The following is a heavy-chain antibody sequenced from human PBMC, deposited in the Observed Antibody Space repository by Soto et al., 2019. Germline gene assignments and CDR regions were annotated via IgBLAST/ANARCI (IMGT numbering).Heavy chain of an antibody. V-gene: IGHV3-30-3*01. J-gene: IGHJ6*02. CDR3: ASRSSGWYALPYYYYGMDV. CDR2: ISYDGSNK. Sequence: SLRLSCAASGFTFSSYAMHWVRQAPGKGLEWVAVISYDGSNKYYADSVKGRFTISRDNSKNTLYLQMNSLRAEDTAVYYCASRSSGWYALPYYYYGMDVWGQGTTVTVSS. D-gene: IGHD6-19*01. CDR1: GFTFSSYA.